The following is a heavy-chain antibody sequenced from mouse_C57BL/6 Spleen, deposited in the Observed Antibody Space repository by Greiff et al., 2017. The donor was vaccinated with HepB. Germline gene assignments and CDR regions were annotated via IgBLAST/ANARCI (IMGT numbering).Heavy chain of an antibody. J-gene: IGHJ4*01. D-gene: IGHD3-3*01. Sequence: EVKLMESGGGLVKPGGSLKLSCAASGFTFSSYAMSWVRQTPEKRLEWVATISDGGSYTYYPDNVKGRFTISRDNAKNNLYLQMSHLKYEDTAMYYCAREGRHYAMDYWGQGTSVTVSS. V-gene: IGHV5-4*01. CDR3: AREGRHYAMDY. CDR1: GFTFSSYA. CDR2: ISDGGSYT.